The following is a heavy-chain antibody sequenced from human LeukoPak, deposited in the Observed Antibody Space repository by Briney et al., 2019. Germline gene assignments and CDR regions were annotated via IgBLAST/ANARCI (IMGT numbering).Heavy chain of an antibody. CDR1: GFTFSSYA. J-gene: IGHJ4*02. V-gene: IGHV3-23*01. CDR2: IRGSGGST. Sequence: PGGSLRLSRAASGFTFSSYAMNWVRQAPGKGLEWVSAIRGSGGSTYYADSVKGRFTISRDNSKNTLYLQMNSLRAEDTAVYYCAKGVSVWELIDYWGQGTLVTVSS. D-gene: IGHD1-26*01. CDR3: AKGVSVWELIDY.